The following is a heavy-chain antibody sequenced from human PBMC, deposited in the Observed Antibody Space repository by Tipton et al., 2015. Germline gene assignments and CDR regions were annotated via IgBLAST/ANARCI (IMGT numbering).Heavy chain of an antibody. J-gene: IGHJ5*02. CDR3: AGGYYGSGSYSPGDWFDP. D-gene: IGHD3-10*01. CDR2: IQYSGST. CDR1: SDSISKYY. V-gene: IGHV4-59*07. Sequence: TLSLTCSVSSDSISKYYWSWIRQPPGKELEWIGYIQYSGSTNYNPSLKSRVTISVDTSKNQFSLKLNSVTAADTAVYYCAGGYYGSGSYSPGDWFDPWGRGTLVTVSS.